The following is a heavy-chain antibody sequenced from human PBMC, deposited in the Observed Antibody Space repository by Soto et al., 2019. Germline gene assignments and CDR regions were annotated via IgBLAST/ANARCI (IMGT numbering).Heavy chain of an antibody. Sequence: SETLSLTCTVSGGSISGGGYYWSWIQQHPGKGLEWIGYIYYSGSTYYNPSLKSRVTISVDTSKNQFSLKLSSVTAADTAVYYCARHGEAVAGTVYPTDFDYWGQGTLVTVSS. V-gene: IGHV4-39*01. J-gene: IGHJ4*02. CDR1: GGSISGGGYY. CDR2: IYYSGST. CDR3: ARHGEAVAGTVYPTDFDY. D-gene: IGHD6-19*01.